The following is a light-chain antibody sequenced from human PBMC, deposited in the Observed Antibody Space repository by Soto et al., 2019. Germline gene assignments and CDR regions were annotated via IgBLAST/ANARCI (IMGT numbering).Light chain of an antibody. J-gene: IGLJ2*01. V-gene: IGLV1-40*01. CDR2: ANS. CDR1: SSNIGAGFD. Sequence: QPVLTQPPSVSGAPGQRVTISCTGSSSNIGAGFDVYWYQQLPGTAPKLLIYANSNRPSGVPDRFSGSKSDTSASLAITGLQAEDEADYYCQSYDRSLRGVVFGGGTKVTVL. CDR3: QSYDRSLRGVV.